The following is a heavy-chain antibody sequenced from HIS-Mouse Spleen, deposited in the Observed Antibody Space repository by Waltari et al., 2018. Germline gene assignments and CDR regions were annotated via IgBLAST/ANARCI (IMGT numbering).Heavy chain of an antibody. J-gene: IGHJ4*02. Sequence: QVQLVESGGGVVQPGRSLRLSCAASGFTFSSYGMHWVRQAPGKGLGWVAVIWYDGSNNYYADSVKGRFTISRDNSKNTLYLQMNSLRAEDTAVYYCAKGGLMVYAIGDYWGQGTLVTVSS. D-gene: IGHD2-8*01. CDR1: GFTFSSYG. CDR3: AKGGLMVYAIGDY. CDR2: IWYDGSNN. V-gene: IGHV3-33*06.